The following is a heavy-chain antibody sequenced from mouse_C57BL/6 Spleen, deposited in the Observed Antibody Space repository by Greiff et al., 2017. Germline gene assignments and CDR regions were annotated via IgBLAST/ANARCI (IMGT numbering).Heavy chain of an antibody. CDR2: IYPSDSET. Sequence: QVQLQQPGAELVRPGSSVKLSCKASGYTFTSYWLDWVKQRPGQGLEWIGNIYPSDSETHYNQKFKDKATLTVDKSSSTAYMQLSSLTSEYSAVYYCARSIYYDYDVYYAMDYWGQGTSVTVSS. CDR3: ARSIYYDYDVYYAMDY. J-gene: IGHJ4*01. CDR1: GYTFTSYW. D-gene: IGHD2-4*01. V-gene: IGHV1-61*01.